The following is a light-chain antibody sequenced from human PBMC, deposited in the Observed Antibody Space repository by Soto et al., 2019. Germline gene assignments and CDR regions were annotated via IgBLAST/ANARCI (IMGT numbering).Light chain of an antibody. CDR2: GNS. Sequence: QSVLTQPASVSGAPGQRVTISCTGSSCNIGAGYDVHWYQQLPGTAPKLLIYGNSNRPSGVPDRFSGSKSGTSASLAIPGRQAEDEADYYCQSYDSSLSVYVFGTGTKLTVL. V-gene: IGLV1-40*01. J-gene: IGLJ1*01. CDR1: SCNIGAGYD. CDR3: QSYDSSLSVYV.